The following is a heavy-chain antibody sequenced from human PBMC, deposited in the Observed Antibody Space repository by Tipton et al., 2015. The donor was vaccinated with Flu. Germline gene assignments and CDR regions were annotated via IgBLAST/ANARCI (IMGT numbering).Heavy chain of an antibody. J-gene: IGHJ4*02. Sequence: TLSLTCAVNGGSFSGYYWSWIRQPPGKGLEWIGEINHGGSTNYNKSLKSRVTMSVDTSMNQFSLKLSSVTAADTAVYYCARDWLNWGQGTLVTVSS. CDR1: GGSFSGYY. CDR2: INHGGST. D-gene: IGHD3-9*01. V-gene: IGHV4-34*01. CDR3: ARDWLN.